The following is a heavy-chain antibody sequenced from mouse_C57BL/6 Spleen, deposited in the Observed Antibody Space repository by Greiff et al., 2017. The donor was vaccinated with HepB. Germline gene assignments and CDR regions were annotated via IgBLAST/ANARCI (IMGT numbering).Heavy chain of an antibody. CDR2: IDPETGGT. CDR3: TRGHYYGSSQFAY. D-gene: IGHD1-1*01. Sequence: VQLQQSGAELVRPGASVTLSCKASGYTFTDYEMHWVKQTPVHGLEWIGAIDPETGGTAYNQKFKGKAILTADKSSSTAYMELRSLTSEDSAVYYCTRGHYYGSSQFAYWGQGTLVTVSA. CDR1: GYTFTDYE. V-gene: IGHV1-15*01. J-gene: IGHJ3*01.